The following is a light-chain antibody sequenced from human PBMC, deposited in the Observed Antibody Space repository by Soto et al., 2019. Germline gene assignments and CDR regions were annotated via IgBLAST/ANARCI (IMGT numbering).Light chain of an antibody. CDR2: AVS. V-gene: IGKV3-15*01. J-gene: IGKJ4*01. Sequence: EIVMTQSPVTLSETPGERVTLSCRASHDVYSKLAWYQQKAGQAPRLLIYAVSARATGLPARFSGSGSGTEFTLTISSLLSEDFAIHYCQHYANLPLTLCGGIKVDIK. CDR3: QHYANLPLT. CDR1: HDVYSK.